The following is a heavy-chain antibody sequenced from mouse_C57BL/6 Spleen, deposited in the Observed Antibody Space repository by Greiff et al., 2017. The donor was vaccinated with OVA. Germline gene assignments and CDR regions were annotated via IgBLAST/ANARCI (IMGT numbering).Heavy chain of an antibody. CDR3: ARKAYYSNYFDY. CDR2: IYPGDGDT. CDR1: GYAFSSSW. V-gene: IGHV1-82*01. J-gene: IGHJ2*01. D-gene: IGHD2-5*01. Sequence: QVQLQQSGPELVKPGASVKISCKASGYAFSSSWMNWVKQRPGKGLEWIGRIYPGDGDTNYNGKFKGKATLTADKSSSTAYMQLSSLTSEDSAVYFCARKAYYSNYFDYWGQGTTLTVSS.